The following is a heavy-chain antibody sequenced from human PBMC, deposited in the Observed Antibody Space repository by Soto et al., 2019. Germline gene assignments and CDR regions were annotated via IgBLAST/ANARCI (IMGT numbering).Heavy chain of an antibody. V-gene: IGHV3-15*07. Sequence: PGGSLRPSCAASGFAVSNAGMNWVRQAPGKGLEGVGRIKSKSDGGTTDYAAPVKGRFTISRDDSKNTLYLQMNSLKTEDTAVYYCTTGYYDSSGYSYYFDYWGQGTLVTVSS. D-gene: IGHD3-22*01. CDR3: TTGYYDSSGYSYYFDY. CDR2: IKSKSDGGTT. J-gene: IGHJ4*02. CDR1: GFAVSNAG.